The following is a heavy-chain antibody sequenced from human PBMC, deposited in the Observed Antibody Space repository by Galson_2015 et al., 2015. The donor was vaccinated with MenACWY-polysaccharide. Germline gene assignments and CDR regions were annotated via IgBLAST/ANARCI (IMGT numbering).Heavy chain of an antibody. CDR1: GYTFSNYG. D-gene: IGHD3-10*01. J-gene: IGHJ5*02. CDR3: ARDLVRGVIGPVTA. Sequence: SVKVSCKASGYTFSNYGITWVRQAPGQGLEWMGRISAYDGNTNYAQKFQGRVTMTTDTSTSTAYMELGTLRSDDTAVYYCARDLVRGVIGPVTAWGQGPLVTVSS. CDR2: ISAYDGNT. V-gene: IGHV1-18*01.